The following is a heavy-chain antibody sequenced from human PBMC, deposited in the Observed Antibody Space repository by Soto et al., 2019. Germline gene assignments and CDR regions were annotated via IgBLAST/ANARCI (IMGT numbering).Heavy chain of an antibody. CDR2: IRSRPYGGTA. CDR1: GFNFGDYA. CDR3: TRAVSLASGWIVRYPFDY. Sequence: GGSLRLSCTTSGFNFGDYAMGWFRQAPEKGLEWVAFIRSRPYGGTAEIAASVKDRFTISRDESEAIAYLQMSSLKTEDTAVYFCTRAVSLASGWIVRYPFDYWGQGALVTVSS. J-gene: IGHJ4*02. V-gene: IGHV3-49*03. D-gene: IGHD3-22*01.